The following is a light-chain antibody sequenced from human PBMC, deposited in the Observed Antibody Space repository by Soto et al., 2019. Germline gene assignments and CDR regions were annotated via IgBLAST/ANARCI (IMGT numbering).Light chain of an antibody. CDR2: AVS. CDR1: SSDVGLYDY. V-gene: IGLV2-14*01. J-gene: IGLJ1*01. Sequence: QSALTEPASVSGSPGQSITVSRTGTSSDVGLYDYVSWYQQHPGKAPQLMIYAVSNRPSGVSNRFSASTSGNTASLFISGLQAEDEADYYCSSYTSDSSSVFGSGTKVTVL. CDR3: SSYTSDSSSV.